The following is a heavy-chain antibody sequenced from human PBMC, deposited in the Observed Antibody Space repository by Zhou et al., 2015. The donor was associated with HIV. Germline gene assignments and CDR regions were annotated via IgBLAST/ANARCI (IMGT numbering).Heavy chain of an antibody. Sequence: QVQLVQSGAEVKKPGSSVKVSCKPSGGTFNKHGISWVRQAPGQGLEWMGGIVPFFGTANYAQKFQGRVTITADKSTTTAYMELSSLRSEDTAVYYCARVSDDIVATVWYFDLWGRGTLVTVSS. D-gene: IGHD5-12*01. CDR1: GGTFNKHG. V-gene: IGHV1-69*06. CDR3: ARVSDDIVATVWYFDL. CDR2: IVPFFGTA. J-gene: IGHJ2*01.